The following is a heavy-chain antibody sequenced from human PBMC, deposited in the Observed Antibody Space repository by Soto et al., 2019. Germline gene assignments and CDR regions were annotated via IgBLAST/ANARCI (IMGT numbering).Heavy chain of an antibody. CDR3: ARGYSYGRTYYYGMDV. CDR2: IYYSGST. J-gene: IGHJ6*02. D-gene: IGHD5-18*01. V-gene: IGHV4-31*11. Sequence: SETLSLTCAVSGGSISSGGYSWSWIRQPPGKGLGWIGYIYYSGSTYYNPSLKSRVTISVDTSKNQFSLKLSSVTAADTAVYYCARGYSYGRTYYYGMDVWGQGTTVTVSS. CDR1: GGSISSGGYS.